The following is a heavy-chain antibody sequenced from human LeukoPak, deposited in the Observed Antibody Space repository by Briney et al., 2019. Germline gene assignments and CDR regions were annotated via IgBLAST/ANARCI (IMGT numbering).Heavy chain of an antibody. CDR3: ARVGNIAAVRTFDY. V-gene: IGHV3-21*01. J-gene: IGHJ4*02. D-gene: IGHD6-13*01. CDR1: GFTFSSYS. CDR2: ISSSSSYI. Sequence: GGSLRLSCAASGFTFSSYSMNWVRQAPGKGLEWVSSISSSSSYIYYADSVKGRFTVSRDNAKNSLYLQMNSLRAEDTAVYYCARVGNIAAVRTFDYWGQGTLVTVSS.